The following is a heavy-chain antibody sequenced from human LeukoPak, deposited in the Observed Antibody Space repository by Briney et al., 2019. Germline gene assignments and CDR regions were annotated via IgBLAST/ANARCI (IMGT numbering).Heavy chain of an antibody. Sequence: GGSPRLSCAASGFTFSSHWMHWVRQAPGKGLVWVSRINGDGSNTTYADSVKGRFTTCRDNAKNTLYLQMNSLRAGDTAVYHCGRSKSWYSTDVCDIGRQGTIDTVS. J-gene: IGHJ3*02. V-gene: IGHV3-74*03. CDR3: GRSKSWYSTDVCDI. D-gene: IGHD2-15*01. CDR2: INGDGSNT. CDR1: GFTFSSHW.